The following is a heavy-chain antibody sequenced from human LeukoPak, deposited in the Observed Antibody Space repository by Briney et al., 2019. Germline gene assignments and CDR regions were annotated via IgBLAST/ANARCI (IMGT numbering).Heavy chain of an antibody. CDR1: GGSISSYY. J-gene: IGHJ4*02. Sequence: PSETLSLTCTVSGGSISSYYGSWIRQPAGKGLEWIGRIYTSGSTNYNPSLKSRLTMSVDTSKNQFSLKLSSVTAADTAVYYCARGFAYGGPEFDYWGQGTLVTVSS. CDR3: ARGFAYGGPEFDY. CDR2: IYTSGST. V-gene: IGHV4-4*07. D-gene: IGHD1-14*01.